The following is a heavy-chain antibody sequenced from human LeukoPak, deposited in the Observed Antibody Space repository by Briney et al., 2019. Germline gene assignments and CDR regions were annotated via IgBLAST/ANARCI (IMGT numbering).Heavy chain of an antibody. CDR1: GGSFSGYY. J-gene: IGHJ4*02. D-gene: IGHD3-22*01. V-gene: IGHV4-34*01. Sequence: SETLSLTCAVYGGSFSGYYWSWIRQPPGKGLEWIGEINHSGSTNYNPSLKSRVTISVDTSKNQFSLKLSSVTAADTAVYYRAREYYYDSSGYSNWGQGTLVTVSS. CDR3: AREYYYDSSGYSN. CDR2: INHSGST.